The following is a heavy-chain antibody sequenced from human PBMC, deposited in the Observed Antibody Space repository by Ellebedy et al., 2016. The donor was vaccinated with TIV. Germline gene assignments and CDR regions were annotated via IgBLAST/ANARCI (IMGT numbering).Heavy chain of an antibody. Sequence: AASVKVSCKASGYPFPNYGVSWVRQAPGQGLEWVGWISAYNGNTKYGQKFQGRISLTTDTSMGTDYMELRSLRSDDTGVYFCARDVPADAASLLDYWGQGTRVTVSS. CDR1: GYPFPNYG. J-gene: IGHJ4*02. V-gene: IGHV1-18*04. CDR2: ISAYNGNT. D-gene: IGHD2-2*01. CDR3: ARDVPADAASLLDY.